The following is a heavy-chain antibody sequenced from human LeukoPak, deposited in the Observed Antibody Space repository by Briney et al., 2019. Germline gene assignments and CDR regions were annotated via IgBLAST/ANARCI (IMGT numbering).Heavy chain of an antibody. D-gene: IGHD5-12*01. CDR3: AKDSSGYDSPYY. Sequence: GRSLRLSCAASGFTFSSYGMHWVRQAPGKGLEWVAVISYDGSNKYYADSVKGRFTISRDNSKNTLYLQMNSLRAEDTAVYYCAKDSSGYDSPYYWGQGTPVTVSS. CDR2: ISYDGSNK. V-gene: IGHV3-30*18. J-gene: IGHJ4*02. CDR1: GFTFSSYG.